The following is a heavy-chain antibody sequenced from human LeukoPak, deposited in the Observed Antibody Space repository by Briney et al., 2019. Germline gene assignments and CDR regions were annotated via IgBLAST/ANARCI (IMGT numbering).Heavy chain of an antibody. V-gene: IGHV4-59*12. CDR3: ARGHVGWFDP. Sequence: KTSETLSLTCPVSGGSISSYCWSWIRQPPGNGLEWIGYIYYIGSTNYNPSLKSRVTISVDTSKSQCALKLSSVTAADTAVYYCARGHVGWFDPWGQGTLVTVSS. CDR2: IYYIGST. J-gene: IGHJ5*02. CDR1: GGSISSYC.